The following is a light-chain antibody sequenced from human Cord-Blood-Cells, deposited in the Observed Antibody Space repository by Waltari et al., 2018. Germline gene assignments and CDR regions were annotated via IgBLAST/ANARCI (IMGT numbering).Light chain of an antibody. J-gene: IGLJ3*02. CDR2: YKSDADK. CDR1: RAINVGTYR. V-gene: IGLV5-45*02. CDR3: MIWHSSAWV. Sequence: QAVLTQPSSLSASPGASASLTCTLRRAINVGTYRIYWYQQKPGSPPQYLLRYKSDADKQQGSGVPSRFSGSKDGSANAGILLISGLQSEDEADYYCMIWHSSAWVFGGGTKLTVL.